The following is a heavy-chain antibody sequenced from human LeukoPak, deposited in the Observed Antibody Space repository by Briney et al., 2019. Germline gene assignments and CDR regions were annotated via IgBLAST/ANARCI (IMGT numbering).Heavy chain of an antibody. Sequence: GGSLRLSCGASGFTFSIFNTNWVRQAPGKGLEWVSSISSSSSYIYYADSVKGRFTISRDNAKNSLYLQMNSLRVEDTAVYYCARDQGPYARIAAAGKAYWGQGTLVTVSS. CDR3: ARDQGPYARIAAAGKAY. CDR2: ISSSSSYI. D-gene: IGHD6-13*01. V-gene: IGHV3-21*01. J-gene: IGHJ4*02. CDR1: GFTFSIFN.